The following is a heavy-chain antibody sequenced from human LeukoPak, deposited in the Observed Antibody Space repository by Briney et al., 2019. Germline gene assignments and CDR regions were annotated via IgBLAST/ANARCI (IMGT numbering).Heavy chain of an antibody. D-gene: IGHD6-19*01. V-gene: IGHV3-23*01. J-gene: IGHJ4*01. CDR2: LSGSGITT. Sequence: GGSLRLSCAASEFTFSNSAMSWVRQAPGKGREWVSTLSGSGITTYYADSVKGRFTISRDNSKNTLYLQMNSLRAEDTAVYYCAKGIYSSGWSYFDYWGHGTLVTVSS. CDR3: AKGIYSSGWSYFDY. CDR1: EFTFSNSA.